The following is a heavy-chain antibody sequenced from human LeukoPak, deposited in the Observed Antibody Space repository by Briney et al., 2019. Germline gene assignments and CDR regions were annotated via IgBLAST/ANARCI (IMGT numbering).Heavy chain of an antibody. CDR3: ARVRYGDYEDY. J-gene: IGHJ4*02. CDR2: INAGNGNT. D-gene: IGHD4-17*01. V-gene: IGHV1-3*01. CDR1: GFTFTSSA. Sequence: ASVKVSCKASGFTFTSSAVQWVRQAPGQRLEWMGWINAGNGNTKYSQKFQGRVTITRDTSASTAYMELSSLRSEDTAVYYCARVRYGDYEDYWGQGTLVTVSS.